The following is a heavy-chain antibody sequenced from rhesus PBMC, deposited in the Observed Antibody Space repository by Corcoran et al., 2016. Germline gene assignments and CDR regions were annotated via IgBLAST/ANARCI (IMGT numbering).Heavy chain of an antibody. V-gene: IGHV4-173*01. CDR3: ARRSIVRGLDS. D-gene: IGHD1-44*01. CDR1: GGSISSNW. Sequence: QLQLQESGPGLVKPSETLSRTCAVSGGSISSNWWSWIRQPPGKGLEWIGRISGSGRGTRYTPSLKSRVTISTDTSKNQLSLKLISVTAADTAVYYCARRSIVRGLDSWGQGVVVTVSS. CDR2: ISGSGRGT. J-gene: IGHJ6*01.